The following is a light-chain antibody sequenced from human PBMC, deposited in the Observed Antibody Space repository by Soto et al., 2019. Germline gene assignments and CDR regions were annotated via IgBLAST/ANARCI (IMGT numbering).Light chain of an antibody. CDR2: QAS. CDR3: LQYQSYWT. J-gene: IGKJ1*01. CDR1: QSISRQ. V-gene: IGKV1-5*03. Sequence: DIQMTQSPSTLSASVGARVSITCRASQSISRQLAWYQQKPGKAPNLLIYQASNLETGVPSRFTGSGSGTEFTLTISSLQPAELATYYCLQYQSYWTFGQGTKVEVK.